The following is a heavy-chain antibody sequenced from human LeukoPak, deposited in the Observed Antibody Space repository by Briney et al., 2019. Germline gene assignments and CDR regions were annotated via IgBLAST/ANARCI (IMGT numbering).Heavy chain of an antibody. CDR2: INHSGST. V-gene: IGHV4-34*01. CDR1: GGSFSGYY. Sequence: SETLSLTCAVYGGSFSGYYWSWIRQPPGKGLEWIGEINHSGSTNYNPSLKSRVTISVDTSKNQFSLKLSSVTAANTAVYYCASSDSSGWSYDYWGQGTLVTVSS. J-gene: IGHJ4*02. CDR3: ASSDSSGWSYDY. D-gene: IGHD6-19*01.